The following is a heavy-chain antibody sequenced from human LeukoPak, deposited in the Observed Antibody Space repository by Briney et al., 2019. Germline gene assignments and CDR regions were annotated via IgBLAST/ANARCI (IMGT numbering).Heavy chain of an antibody. CDR1: GGSLSGYY. J-gene: IGHJ4*02. CDR3: ARVAPVAFYYDSSGYSGGFDY. D-gene: IGHD3-22*01. V-gene: IGHV4-34*01. Sequence: SETLSLTCAVYGGSLSGYYWSWIRQPPGKGLEWIGYIYHSGSTYYNPSLKSRVTISVDRSKNQFSLKLSSVTAADTAVYYCARVAPVAFYYDSSGYSGGFDYWGQGTLVTVSS. CDR2: IYHSGST.